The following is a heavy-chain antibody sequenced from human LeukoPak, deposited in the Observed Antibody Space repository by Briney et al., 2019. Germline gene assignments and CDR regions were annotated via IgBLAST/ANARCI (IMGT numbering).Heavy chain of an antibody. CDR3: ARVYCSSTSCYFGDFDI. CDR1: GYTFTGYY. J-gene: IGHJ3*02. D-gene: IGHD2-2*01. V-gene: IGHV1-2*06. Sequence: ASVKVSCKASGYTFTGYYMHWVRQAPGQGLEWMGRINPNSGGTNYAQKFQGRVTMTRDTSISTAHMELSRLRSDDTAVYYCARVYCSSTSCYFGDFDIWGQGTMVTVSS. CDR2: INPNSGGT.